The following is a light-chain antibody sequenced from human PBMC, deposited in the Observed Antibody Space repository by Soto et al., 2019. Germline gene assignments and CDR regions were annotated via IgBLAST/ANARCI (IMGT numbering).Light chain of an antibody. Sequence: QSALTQPTSVSGSPGRSITISCTGTSSDVGGYDYVSWYQHFPGKAPKLIIYEVTNRPSGVSNRFSGSKSGNTASLTISGLQAEDEADYYCTSYTVYSTLVFGGGTKLTVL. J-gene: IGLJ2*01. CDR3: TSYTVYSTLV. CDR1: SSDVGGYDY. CDR2: EVT. V-gene: IGLV2-14*01.